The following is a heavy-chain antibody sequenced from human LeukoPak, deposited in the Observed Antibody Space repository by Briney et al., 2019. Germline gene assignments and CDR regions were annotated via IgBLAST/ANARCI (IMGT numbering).Heavy chain of an antibody. CDR1: GGTFSSYA. CDR2: IIPIFGTA. J-gene: IGHJ4*02. V-gene: IGHV1-69*13. CDR3: ASGDGYYDSSGYPMDY. Sequence: ASVKVSCKASGGTFSSYAISWVRQAPGQGLEWMGGIIPIFGTANYAQKFQGRVTITADESTSTAYMELSSLRSEDTAVYYCASGDGYYDSSGYPMDYWGQGTLVTVSS. D-gene: IGHD3-22*01.